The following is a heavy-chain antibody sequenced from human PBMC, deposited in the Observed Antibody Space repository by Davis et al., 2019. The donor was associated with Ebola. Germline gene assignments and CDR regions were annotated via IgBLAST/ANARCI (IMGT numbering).Heavy chain of an antibody. CDR2: ISAYNGNT. J-gene: IGHJ4*02. CDR3: ARDLDGDYHYYFDY. D-gene: IGHD4-17*01. V-gene: IGHV1-18*01. Sequence: ASVKVSCKASGYTFTSYGISWVRQAPGQGLEWMGWISAYNGNTNYAQKLQGRVTMTTDTSTSTAYMELRSLRSDDTAVYYCARDLDGDYHYYFDYWGQGTLVTVSS. CDR1: GYTFTSYG.